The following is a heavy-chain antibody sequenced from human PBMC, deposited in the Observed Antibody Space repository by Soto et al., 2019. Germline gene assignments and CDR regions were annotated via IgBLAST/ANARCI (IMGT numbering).Heavy chain of an antibody. CDR1: GYVFTSFL. CDR3: ARGQSGIYGGLDY. Sequence: QVQLVQSGAEVLKPGAAVKVSCKASGYVFTSFLMHWLRQAPGQGLEWMGIINPSGGTTTLAQKFQGRVTMTRDTSTNTVYMEVSSLRSDDTAVYYCARGQSGIYGGLDYWGQGTLVTVSS. CDR2: INPSGGTT. J-gene: IGHJ4*02. D-gene: IGHD1-26*01. V-gene: IGHV1-46*01.